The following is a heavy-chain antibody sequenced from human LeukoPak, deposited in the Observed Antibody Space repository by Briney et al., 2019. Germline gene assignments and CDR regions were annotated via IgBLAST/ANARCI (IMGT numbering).Heavy chain of an antibody. J-gene: IGHJ5*02. CDR1: GFTFSSYS. Sequence: GGSLRLSCAASGFTFSSYSMNWVRQAPGKGLEWVSSISSSSSYIYYADSVKGRFTISRDNAKNSLYLQMNSLRAEDTAAYYCARGLWFGELLDNWFDPWGQGTLVTVSS. V-gene: IGHV3-21*01. CDR3: ARGLWFGELLDNWFDP. D-gene: IGHD3-10*01. CDR2: ISSSSSYI.